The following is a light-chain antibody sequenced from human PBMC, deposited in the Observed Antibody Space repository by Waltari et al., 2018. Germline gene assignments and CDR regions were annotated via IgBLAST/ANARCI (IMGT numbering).Light chain of an antibody. CDR2: KVS. J-gene: IGKJ2*01. CDR1: QSLVYSDGNTH. Sequence: DVVMTQSRLSMPVTRGQPASISCKSRQSLVYSDGNTHFNGFQQRPGPSPRRLIYKVSNRDSGGPDRFSGSGSGTDFTLKLSRVEAEDVGVYYCMQGTHWPYTFGQGTKLDIK. CDR3: MQGTHWPYT. V-gene: IGKV2-30*01.